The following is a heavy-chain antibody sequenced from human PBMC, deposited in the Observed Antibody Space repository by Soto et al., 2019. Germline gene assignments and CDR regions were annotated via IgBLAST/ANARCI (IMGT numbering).Heavy chain of an antibody. CDR1: GYTFTSYD. CDR3: ARGINYYSSGDDAFDI. V-gene: IGHV1-8*01. CDR2: MKPNSGNT. D-gene: IGHD3-10*01. J-gene: IGHJ3*02. Sequence: QVQLVQSGAEVKKPGASVKVSCKASGYTFTSYDSNWVRQATGQGLEWMGWMKPNSGNTGYAQKFQGRVTMTRITSISTAYMELRSLRSEDTAVYYCARGINYYSSGDDAFDIWGQGTMVTVSS.